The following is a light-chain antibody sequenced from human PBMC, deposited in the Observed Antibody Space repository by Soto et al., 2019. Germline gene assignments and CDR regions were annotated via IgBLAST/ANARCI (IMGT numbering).Light chain of an antibody. CDR2: EGS. CDR3: WSYAGNSNFVV. Sequence: QSALTQPASVSGSPGQSITISCTGTSSDVGSRNLVSWYQQHPGKAPKLMIYEGSKRPSGVSNRFPGSKSGNTASLTISGLQAEDEADYYCWSYAGNSNFVVFGGGTKLTVL. CDR1: SSDVGSRNL. V-gene: IGLV2-23*03. J-gene: IGLJ2*01.